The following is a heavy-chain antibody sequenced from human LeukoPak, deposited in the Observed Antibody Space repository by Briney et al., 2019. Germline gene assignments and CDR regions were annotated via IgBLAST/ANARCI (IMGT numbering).Heavy chain of an antibody. CDR2: IKQDGSEK. CDR3: ARDQYYYGSGSYYKGPGDY. J-gene: IGHJ4*02. CDR1: GFTFSSHW. V-gene: IGHV3-7*01. Sequence: GGSLRLSCAASGFTFSSHWMSWVRQAPGKGLELVANIKQDGSEKYYVDSVKGRFTISRDNAKNSLYLQMNSLRDEDMAVYYCARDQYYYGSGSYYKGPGDYWGQGTLVTVSS. D-gene: IGHD3-10*01.